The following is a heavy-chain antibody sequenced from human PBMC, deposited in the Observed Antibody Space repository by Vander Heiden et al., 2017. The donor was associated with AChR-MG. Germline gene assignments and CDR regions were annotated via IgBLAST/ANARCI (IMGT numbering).Heavy chain of an antibody. D-gene: IGHD3-3*01. Sequence: QVQLVQSGAEVKKPGSSVKVSCKASGGTFSSYAISWVRQAPGQGLEWMGGIIPIFGTANYAQKVQGRVTITADESTSTAYMELSRMRSEDTAVYYCARRTRAISPPGMDVWGQGTTVTVSS. V-gene: IGHV1-69*01. CDR3: ARRTRAISPPGMDV. CDR2: IIPIFGTA. J-gene: IGHJ6*02. CDR1: GGTFSSYA.